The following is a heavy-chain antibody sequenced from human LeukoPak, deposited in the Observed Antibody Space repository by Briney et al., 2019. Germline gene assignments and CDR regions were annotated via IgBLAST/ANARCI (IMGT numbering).Heavy chain of an antibody. CDR2: IYPGDSDT. Sequence: GESLKISCKGSGYSFTSYWIGWVRQMPGKGLEWMGIIYPGDSDTRYSPSFQGQVTISADKSISTAYLQWSSLKDSDTAMYYCARHSSITMVRGVIDYNWFDPWGQGTLVTVSS. J-gene: IGHJ5*02. CDR3: ARHSSITMVRGVIDYNWFDP. CDR1: GYSFTSYW. D-gene: IGHD3-10*01. V-gene: IGHV5-51*01.